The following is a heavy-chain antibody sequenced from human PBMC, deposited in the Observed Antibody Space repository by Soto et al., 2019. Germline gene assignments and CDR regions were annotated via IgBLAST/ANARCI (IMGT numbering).Heavy chain of an antibody. D-gene: IGHD6-13*01. J-gene: IGHJ4*02. CDR2: ISGIGGST. V-gene: IGHV3-23*01. CDR3: ARGSSGYISSWYYFDY. CDR1: GFTFADYA. Sequence: GGSLRLSCAASGFTFADYALSWVRQAPGKGLEWVATISGIGGSTYLADSVKGRLSISRDNSKNTVSLLMNSLRAEDTAVYFCARGSSGYISSWYYFDYWGRGTLVTVSS.